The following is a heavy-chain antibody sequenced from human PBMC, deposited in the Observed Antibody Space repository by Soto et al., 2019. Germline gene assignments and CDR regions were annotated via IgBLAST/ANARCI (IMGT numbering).Heavy chain of an antibody. CDR1: GYTFTHYA. CDR2: INAGSGNT. Sequence: QVQLVQSGAEVKKPGASVKVSCTASGYTFTHYAIHWVRHAPGQRLEWLGFINAGSGNTKYSQTFQGRLTFTKDTSASTAYMDLSSLRSEDTAIYYWARGLAADGGWGQGTLVTVSS. V-gene: IGHV1-3*01. CDR3: ARGLAADGG. D-gene: IGHD6-13*01. J-gene: IGHJ4*02.